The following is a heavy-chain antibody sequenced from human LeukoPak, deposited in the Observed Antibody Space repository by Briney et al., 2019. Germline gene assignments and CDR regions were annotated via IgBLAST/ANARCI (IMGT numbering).Heavy chain of an antibody. D-gene: IGHD4-17*01. J-gene: IGHJ4*02. CDR3: ARHGTVTHRFDY. Sequence: SETLSLTCGVSGGSMSRSSYYWGWIRQPPGKGLEWIGSIYYSGSTYYNPSLKSQVTISVDSSKNQCSLKLSSVTAADTAVYYCARHGTVTHRFDYWGQGTLVTVSS. CDR1: GGSMSRSSYY. V-gene: IGHV4-39*01. CDR2: IYYSGST.